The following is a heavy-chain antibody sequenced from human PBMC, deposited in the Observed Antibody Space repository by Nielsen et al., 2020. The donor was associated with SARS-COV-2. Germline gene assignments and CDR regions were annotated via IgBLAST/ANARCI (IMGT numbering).Heavy chain of an antibody. CDR3: ARGLAAAVDY. CDR1: GFTVSSNY. CDR2: IYSCGST. J-gene: IGHJ4*02. D-gene: IGHD6-13*01. Sequence: GESLKISCAASGFTVSSNYMSWVRQAPGKGLEWVSVIYSCGSTYYADSVKGRFTISRDNSKNTLYLQMNSLRAEDTAVYYCARGLAAAVDYWGQGTLVTVSS. V-gene: IGHV3-53*05.